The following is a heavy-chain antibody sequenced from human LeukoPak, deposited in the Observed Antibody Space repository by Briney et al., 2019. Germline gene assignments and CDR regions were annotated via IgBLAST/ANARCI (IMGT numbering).Heavy chain of an antibody. CDR3: ARAEYYYDSSGYYYRVGASNFDY. CDR1: GYTFTSYA. D-gene: IGHD3-22*01. CDR2: INTNTGNP. J-gene: IGHJ4*02. V-gene: IGHV7-4-1*02. Sequence: ASVKVSCKASGYTFTSYAMNWVRQAPGQGLEWMGWINTNTGNPTYAQGFTGRFVFSLDTSVSTAYLQISSLKAEDTAVYYCARAEYYYDSSGYYYRVGASNFDYWGQGTLVTVSS.